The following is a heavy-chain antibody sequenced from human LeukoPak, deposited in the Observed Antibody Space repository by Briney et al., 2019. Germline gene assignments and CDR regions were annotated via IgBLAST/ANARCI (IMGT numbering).Heavy chain of an antibody. CDR1: GFTFSSYW. J-gene: IGHJ4*02. Sequence: GGSLRLSCAASGFTFSSYWMHWVRQAPGKGLVWVSRINSDGSSTSYADSVKGRFTISRDNAQNTLYLQMNSLRAEDTAVYYCASPLTTVTALWDWGQGTLVTVSS. D-gene: IGHD4-17*01. V-gene: IGHV3-74*01. CDR2: INSDGSST. CDR3: ASPLTTVTALWD.